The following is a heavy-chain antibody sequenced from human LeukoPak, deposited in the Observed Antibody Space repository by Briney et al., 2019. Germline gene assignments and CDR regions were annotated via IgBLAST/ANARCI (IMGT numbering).Heavy chain of an antibody. D-gene: IGHD2-15*01. CDR3: ARAARYCSGGSCSPTFDY. Sequence: ASVKVSCKASGYTFTSYGISWVRQAPGQGLEWMGWISAYNGNTNYAQTLQGRVTMTTDTSTSTAYMELRSLRSDDTAVYYCARAARYCSGGSCSPTFDYWGQGTLVTVSS. CDR2: ISAYNGNT. CDR1: GYTFTSYG. V-gene: IGHV1-18*01. J-gene: IGHJ4*02.